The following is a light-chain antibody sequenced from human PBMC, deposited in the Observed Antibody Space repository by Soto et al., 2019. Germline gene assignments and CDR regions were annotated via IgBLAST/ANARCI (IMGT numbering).Light chain of an antibody. CDR1: QSVSSSY. J-gene: IGKJ4*01. V-gene: IGKV3-20*01. CDR3: QQYGSSPLT. CDR2: GAS. Sequence: EIVLTQSPGTLSLSPGERATLSCRASQSVSSSYLAWYQQKPGQAPRLLIYGASSRATGIPDRFSGSGSGPDCTLTISRLEPEDFAVYYCQQYGSSPLTFGGGTKVEIK.